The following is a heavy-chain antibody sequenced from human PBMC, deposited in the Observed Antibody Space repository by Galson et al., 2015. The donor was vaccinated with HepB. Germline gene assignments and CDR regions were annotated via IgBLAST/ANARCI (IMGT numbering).Heavy chain of an antibody. V-gene: IGHV1-24*01. J-gene: IGHJ4*02. Sequence: SVKVSCKVSGYTLTELSMHWVRQAPGKGLEWMGGFDPEDGETIYAQKFQGRVTMTEDTSTDTAYMELSSLRSEDTAVYYCARDLLRFSEWLLGWIDFDYWGQGTLVTVSS. CDR2: FDPEDGET. D-gene: IGHD3-3*01. CDR1: GYTLTELS. CDR3: ARDLLRFSEWLLGWIDFDY.